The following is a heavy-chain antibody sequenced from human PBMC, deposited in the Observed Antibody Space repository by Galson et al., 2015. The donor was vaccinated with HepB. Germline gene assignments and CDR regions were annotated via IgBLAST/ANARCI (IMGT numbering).Heavy chain of an antibody. J-gene: IGHJ5*02. D-gene: IGHD6-13*01. CDR3: ATGVYSSSWYRWFDP. Sequence: SVKVSCKVSGYTLTELSMHWVRQAPGKGLEWMGGFDPEDGETIYAQKFQGRVTMTEDTSTDTAYMELSSLRSEDTAVYYCATGVYSSSWYRWFDPWGQGTLVTVSS. V-gene: IGHV1-24*01. CDR2: FDPEDGET. CDR1: GYTLTELS.